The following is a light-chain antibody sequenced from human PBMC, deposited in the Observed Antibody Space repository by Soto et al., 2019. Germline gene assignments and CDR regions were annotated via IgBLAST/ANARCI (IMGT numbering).Light chain of an antibody. J-gene: IGLJ3*02. V-gene: IGLV1-51*01. CDR2: DDD. Sequence: QSVLTQPPSVSAAPGQKVTISCSGRSSNIGNHFVSWYQQVPGTAPTLLIYDDDKRPSGIPDRFSGSKSGTSATLGITGLQSGDEAAYYCGAWDGSLSTGVFGGGTKLTVL. CDR3: GAWDGSLSTGV. CDR1: SSNIGNHF.